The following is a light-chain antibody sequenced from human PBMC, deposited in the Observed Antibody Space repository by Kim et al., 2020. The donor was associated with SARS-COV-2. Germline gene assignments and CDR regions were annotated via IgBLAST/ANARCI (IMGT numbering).Light chain of an antibody. CDR3: QQYGSSPFT. V-gene: IGKV3-20*01. Sequence: ETVLTQSPDTLSLSPGERATLSCRASQSVSSIYLAWYQQKPGQAPRLLIYGASSRATGIPDRFSGSGSGTDFTLTISRLEPEDFAVYYCQQYGSSPFTFGPGTKVDIK. CDR2: GAS. CDR1: QSVSSIY. J-gene: IGKJ3*01.